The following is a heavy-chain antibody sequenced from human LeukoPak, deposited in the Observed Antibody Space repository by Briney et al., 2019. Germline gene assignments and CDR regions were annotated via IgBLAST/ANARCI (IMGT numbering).Heavy chain of an antibody. CDR2: ISTYNGNT. J-gene: IGHJ5*02. D-gene: IGHD1-14*01. CDR1: GYTFTSYG. CDR3: ASLGSPEDNWFDP. Sequence: GASVKVSCKASGYTFTSYGISWVRQAPGQGLEWMGWISTYNGNTNYAQKLQGRVTMTTDTSTSTAYMELRSLRSEDTAVYYCASLGSPEDNWFDPWGQGTPVTVSS. V-gene: IGHV1-18*01.